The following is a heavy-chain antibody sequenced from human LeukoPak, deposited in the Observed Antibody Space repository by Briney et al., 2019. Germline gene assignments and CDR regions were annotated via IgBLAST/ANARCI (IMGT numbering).Heavy chain of an antibody. Sequence: GESLKISCKTSGYSFSTYWIGWVRQMPGKGLEWMGVIYPRDSDTRYSPSFQGQVTMSADKSINTAYLQWSSLKASDTAMYYCARRQGCSSTSCPPDYWGQGTLVTVSS. CDR1: GYSFSTYW. V-gene: IGHV5-51*01. CDR2: IYPRDSDT. D-gene: IGHD2-2*01. CDR3: ARRQGCSSTSCPPDY. J-gene: IGHJ4*02.